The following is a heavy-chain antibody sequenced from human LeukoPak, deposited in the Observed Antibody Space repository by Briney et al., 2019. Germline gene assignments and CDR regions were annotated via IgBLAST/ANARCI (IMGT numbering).Heavy chain of an antibody. CDR2: IKEDGSDK. V-gene: IGHV3-7*05. J-gene: IGHJ4*02. CDR1: GFTFSSYW. Sequence: PGGSLRLSCAASGFTFSSYWMTWVRQAPGKGLEWVANIKEDGSDKYYVDSVKGRFTISRDNAKNSLYLQMNSLRAEDTAVYYCARAHIGNDLFIDYWGQGTLVTVSS. CDR3: ARAHIGNDLFIDY. D-gene: IGHD2-21*01.